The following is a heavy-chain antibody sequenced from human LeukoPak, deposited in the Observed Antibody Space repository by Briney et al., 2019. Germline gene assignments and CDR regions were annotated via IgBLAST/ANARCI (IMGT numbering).Heavy chain of an antibody. Sequence: SDTLSLTCTVSGGSISSYYWSWIRQPPGKGLEWIGYIYYSGSTNYNPSLKSRVTISVDTSKNQVSLKLRSVTAADTAVYYCARTNPSFDYWGQGTLVTVSS. V-gene: IGHV4-59*08. CDR2: IYYSGST. CDR1: GGSISSYY. J-gene: IGHJ4*02. CDR3: ARTNPSFDY.